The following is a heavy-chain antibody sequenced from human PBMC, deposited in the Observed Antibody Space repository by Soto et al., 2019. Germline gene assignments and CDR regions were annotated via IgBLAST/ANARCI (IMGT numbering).Heavy chain of an antibody. CDR1: GGSISSYY. V-gene: IGHV4-4*07. Sequence: SETLSLTCTVSGGSISSYYWSWIRQPAGKGLEWIGRIYTSGSTNYNPSLKSRVTMSVDTSKNQFSLKLTSVTAADTAVYYCARHDYNDYVNPFDYWGQGTLVTVSS. J-gene: IGHJ4*02. D-gene: IGHD4-17*01. CDR2: IYTSGST. CDR3: ARHDYNDYVNPFDY.